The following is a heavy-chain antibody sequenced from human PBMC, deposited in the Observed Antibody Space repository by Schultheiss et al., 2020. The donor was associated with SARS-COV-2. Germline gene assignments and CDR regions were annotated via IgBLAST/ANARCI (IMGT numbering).Heavy chain of an antibody. J-gene: IGHJ4*02. V-gene: IGHV4-34*01. CDR3: ARGPVEGRFYFDY. Sequence: SQTLSLTCAVYGGSFSGYYWSWIRQPPGKGLEWIGEINHSGSTNYNPSLKSRVTISVDTSKNQFSLKLSSVTAADTAVYYCARGPVEGRFYFDYWGQGTLVTVSS. CDR1: GGSFSGYY. CDR2: INHSGST.